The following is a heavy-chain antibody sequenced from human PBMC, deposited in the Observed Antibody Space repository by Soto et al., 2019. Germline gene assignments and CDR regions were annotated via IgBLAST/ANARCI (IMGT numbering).Heavy chain of an antibody. CDR1: GYSGYSYW. Sequence: WQSMRIPWNGAGYSGYSYWIAWVRQMPGKGLEWMGIIYPGDSDTRYSPSFEGQVTISADKSISTAYLRWSSLKASDTAMYYCARVLYTSAWYGIDFCGQGTLVTVSS. CDR3: ARVLYTSAWYGIDF. J-gene: IGHJ4*02. D-gene: IGHD6-19*01. CDR2: IYPGDSDT. V-gene: IGHV5-51*01.